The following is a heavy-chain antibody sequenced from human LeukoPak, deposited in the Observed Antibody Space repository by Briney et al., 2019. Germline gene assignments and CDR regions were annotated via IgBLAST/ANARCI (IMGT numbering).Heavy chain of an antibody. CDR1: GYTFTGYY. CDR3: AREGYCSSTSCNGFFDY. Sequence: SVKVSCKASGYTFTGYYMHWVRQAPGQGLEWMGGIIPIFGTANYAQKFQGRVTITADKSTSTAYMELSSLRSEDTAVYYCAREGYCSSTSCNGFFDYWGQGTLVTVSS. J-gene: IGHJ4*02. V-gene: IGHV1-69*06. CDR2: IIPIFGTA. D-gene: IGHD2-2*01.